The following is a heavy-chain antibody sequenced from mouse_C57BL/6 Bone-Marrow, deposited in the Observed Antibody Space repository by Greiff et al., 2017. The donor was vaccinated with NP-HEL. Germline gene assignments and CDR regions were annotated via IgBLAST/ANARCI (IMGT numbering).Heavy chain of an antibody. J-gene: IGHJ3*01. CDR1: GFSLTSYG. Sequence: VQGVESGPGLVQPSQSLSITCTVSGFSLTSYGVHWVRQSPGKGLEWLGVIWSGGSTDYNAAFISRLSISKDNSKSQVFFKMNSLQADDTAIYYCARAGYDYDDGFAYWGQGTLVTVSA. CDR3: ARAGYDYDDGFAY. CDR2: IWSGGST. D-gene: IGHD2-4*01. V-gene: IGHV2-2*01.